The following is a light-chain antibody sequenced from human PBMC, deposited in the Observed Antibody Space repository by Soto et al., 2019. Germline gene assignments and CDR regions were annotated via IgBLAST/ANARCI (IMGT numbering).Light chain of an antibody. CDR3: TSWTTSTTMI. CDR2: DVN. Sequence: QSVLTQPASVSGSPGQSITISCTGTRSDIGAYNFVSWYQQHPGEVPKLMLYDVNVRPSGVSNRFSGCKSGNTASLTISGLQAEDEADYYCTSWTTSTTMIFGGGTKLTVL. CDR1: RSDIGAYNF. V-gene: IGLV2-14*03. J-gene: IGLJ2*01.